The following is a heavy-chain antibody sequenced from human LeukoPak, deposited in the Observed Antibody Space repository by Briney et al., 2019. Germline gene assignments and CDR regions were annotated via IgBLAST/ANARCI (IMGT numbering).Heavy chain of an antibody. CDR1: GGSFSGYY. CDR3: ARGRSRDGYNFDL. J-gene: IGHJ2*01. Sequence: SVTLSLTCAVYGGSFSGYYWSWIPQPPGKGLEWIGEINHSGSNNYNPSLKSRINISVDTTNNQFSLKLSSVTAADTAVYYCARGRSRDGYNFDLWGRGTLVTVSS. CDR2: INHSGSN. V-gene: IGHV4-34*01. D-gene: IGHD5-24*01.